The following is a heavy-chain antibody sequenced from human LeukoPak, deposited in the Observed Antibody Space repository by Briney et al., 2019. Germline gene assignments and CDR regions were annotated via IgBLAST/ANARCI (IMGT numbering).Heavy chain of an antibody. Sequence: SETLSLTCTVSGGSVSSYYWSWIRQPPGKGLEWIGYIYNSENTKYNSSLESRVTISEDTSKNQFFLKLSSVTAADTAVYYCARFHSGPSGWYVLWYFDLWGRGTLVTVSS. CDR1: GGSVSSYY. J-gene: IGHJ2*01. D-gene: IGHD6-19*01. CDR2: IYNSENT. CDR3: ARFHSGPSGWYVLWYFDL. V-gene: IGHV4-4*09.